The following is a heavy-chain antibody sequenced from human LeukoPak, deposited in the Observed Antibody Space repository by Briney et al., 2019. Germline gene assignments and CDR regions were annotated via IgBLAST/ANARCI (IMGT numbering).Heavy chain of an antibody. CDR2: INHSGST. J-gene: IGHJ4*02. D-gene: IGHD3-16*02. V-gene: IGHV4-34*01. CDR1: GGSFSGYY. CDR3: ARGGYCSSTSCTTLRDDYVWGSYRYTGYYFDY. Sequence: PSETLSLTCAVYGGSFSGYYWSWIRQPPGKGLEWIGEINHSGSTNYNPSLKSRVTISVDPSKNQFSLKLSSVTAADTAVYYCARGGYCSSTSCTTLRDDYVWGSYRYTGYYFDYWGQGTLVTVSS.